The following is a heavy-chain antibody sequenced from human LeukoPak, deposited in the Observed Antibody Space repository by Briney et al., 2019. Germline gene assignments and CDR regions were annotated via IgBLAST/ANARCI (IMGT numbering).Heavy chain of an antibody. V-gene: IGHV3-30-3*01. CDR2: ISYDGSNK. Sequence: PGGSLRLSCAASGFIFSSYAMHWVRQAPGKGLEWVAVISYDGSNKYYADSVKGRFTISRDNSKNTVYLQMNSLRAEDTAVYYCARGAGIPVAGSLDYWGQGTLVTVSS. J-gene: IGHJ4*02. D-gene: IGHD6-19*01. CDR3: ARGAGIPVAGSLDY. CDR1: GFIFSSYA.